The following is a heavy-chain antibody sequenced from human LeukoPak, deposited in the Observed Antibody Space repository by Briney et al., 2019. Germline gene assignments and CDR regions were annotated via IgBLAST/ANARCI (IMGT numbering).Heavy chain of an antibody. Sequence: SETLSLTCSVSGDSISSSSYYWGWIRQPPGKGLEWIGSIYHSGSTYYNPSLKSRVTISLDTSKNQFSLNLSSVTASDTAVYYCARDGVTSDFDYWGQGTLVTVSS. V-gene: IGHV4-39*07. CDR1: GDSISSSSYY. D-gene: IGHD2-21*02. J-gene: IGHJ4*02. CDR3: ARDGVTSDFDY. CDR2: IYHSGST.